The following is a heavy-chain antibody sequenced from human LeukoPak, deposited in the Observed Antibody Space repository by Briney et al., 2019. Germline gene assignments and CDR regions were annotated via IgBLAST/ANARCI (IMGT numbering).Heavy chain of an antibody. J-gene: IGHJ6*02. CDR2: MNPNSGNT. Sequence: ASVKVSCKASGYSFMNYGISWVRQATGQGLEWMGWMNPNSGNTGYAQKFQGRVTMTRNTSISTAYMELSSLRSEDTAVYYCARGPRYSSGWYVDYYYYGMDVWGQGTTVTVSS. CDR3: ARGPRYSSGWYVDYYYYGMDV. CDR1: GYSFMNYG. V-gene: IGHV1-8*02. D-gene: IGHD6-19*01.